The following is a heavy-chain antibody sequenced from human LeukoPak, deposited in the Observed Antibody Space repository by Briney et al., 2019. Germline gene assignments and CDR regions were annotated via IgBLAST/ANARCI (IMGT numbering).Heavy chain of an antibody. Sequence: PSETLSLTCTVSGGSISSYYWSWIRQPPGKGLEWIGYIYYSGSTNYNPSLKSRVTISVDTSKNQFSLKLSSVTAADTAVYYCARVYSGAAFDIWGQGTMVTVSS. CDR1: GGSISSYY. J-gene: IGHJ3*02. D-gene: IGHD1-26*01. V-gene: IGHV4-59*01. CDR3: ARVYSGAAFDI. CDR2: IYYSGST.